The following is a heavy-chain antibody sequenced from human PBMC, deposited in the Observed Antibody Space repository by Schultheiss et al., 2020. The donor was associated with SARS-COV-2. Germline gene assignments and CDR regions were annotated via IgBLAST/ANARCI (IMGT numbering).Heavy chain of an antibody. D-gene: IGHD4-11*01. J-gene: IGHJ4*02. V-gene: IGHV3-53*01. Sequence: GGSLRLSCAASGFTVSSNYMSWVRQAPGKGLEWVSVLYAGGSTYYADSVKGRFTISRDNSKNALYLQMNSLRAEDTAVYYCARGVTTLGTSYYFDYWGQGTLVTVSS. CDR1: GFTVSSNY. CDR3: ARGVTTLGTSYYFDY. CDR2: LYAGGST.